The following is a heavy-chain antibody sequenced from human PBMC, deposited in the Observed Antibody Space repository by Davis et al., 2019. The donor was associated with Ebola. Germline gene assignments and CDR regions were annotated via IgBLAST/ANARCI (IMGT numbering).Heavy chain of an antibody. Sequence: MPSETLSLTCTVSGASISSGGYYWSWIRQHPGKGLEWLVYIDYSGSTNYNPSLKSRVTISVDTSKNQFSLKLNSVTAADTAVYFCARGRTGSYRPRLDYWGQGTLVSVSS. D-gene: IGHD3-10*01. V-gene: IGHV4-61*08. CDR1: GASISSGGYY. CDR3: ARGRTGSYRPRLDY. J-gene: IGHJ4*02. CDR2: IDYSGST.